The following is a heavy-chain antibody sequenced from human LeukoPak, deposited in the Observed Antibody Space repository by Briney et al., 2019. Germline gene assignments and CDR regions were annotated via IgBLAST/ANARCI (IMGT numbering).Heavy chain of an antibody. CDR1: GFTFSSYA. CDR3: ARAPGGSPDY. D-gene: IGHD4-23*01. V-gene: IGHV3-30-3*01. J-gene: IGHJ4*02. Sequence: GGSLRLSCAASGFTFSSYAMHWVRQAPGKGLEWVAVISYGGSNKYYADSVKGRFTISRDNAKNSLYLQMNSLRDEDTAVYYCARAPGGSPDYWGQGTLVTVSS. CDR2: ISYGGSNK.